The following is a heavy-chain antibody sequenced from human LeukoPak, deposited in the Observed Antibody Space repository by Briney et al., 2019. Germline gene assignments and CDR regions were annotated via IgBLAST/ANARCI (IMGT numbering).Heavy chain of an antibody. Sequence: RRASVKVSCKVSGYTLTELSMHWVRQAPGQGLEWMGWISAYNGNTNYAQKLQGRVTMTTDTSTSTAYMELRSLRSDDTAVYYCARDVLRYFDWLLPDPIRFDPWGQGTLVTVSS. J-gene: IGHJ5*02. CDR1: GYTLTELS. V-gene: IGHV1-18*01. CDR2: ISAYNGNT. CDR3: ARDVLRYFDWLLPDPIRFDP. D-gene: IGHD3-9*01.